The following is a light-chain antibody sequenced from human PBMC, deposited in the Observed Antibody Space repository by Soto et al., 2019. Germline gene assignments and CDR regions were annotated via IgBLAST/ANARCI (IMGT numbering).Light chain of an antibody. J-gene: IGKJ2*01. Sequence: DIVVTQSPGTLSLSTGERATLSCRASQSVTHNHLAWYQQKRGQAPRLLIYVASARATGLTGRFSGSGSGTDFTLTISRLEREDFAVYYCQQYDASPYTFGQGTTLEI. CDR2: VAS. CDR1: QSVTHNH. V-gene: IGKV3-20*01. CDR3: QQYDASPYT.